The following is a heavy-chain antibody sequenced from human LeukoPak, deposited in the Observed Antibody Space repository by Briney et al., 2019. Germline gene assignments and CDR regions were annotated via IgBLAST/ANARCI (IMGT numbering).Heavy chain of an antibody. D-gene: IGHD3-22*01. J-gene: IGHJ4*02. V-gene: IGHV4-39*07. CDR1: GASISSYY. CDR2: IYYSGST. Sequence: PSETLSLTCTVSGASISSYYWGWMRQPPGNGLEWIGSIYYSGSTNYNPSLKSRVTISVDTSKNQFYLKLSSVTAADTAVYYCARRVRYYYDSSGYYPSYYFDYWGQGTLVTVSS. CDR3: ARRVRYYYDSSGYYPSYYFDY.